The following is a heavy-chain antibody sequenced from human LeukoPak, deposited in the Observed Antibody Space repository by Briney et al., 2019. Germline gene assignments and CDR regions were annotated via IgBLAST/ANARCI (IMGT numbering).Heavy chain of an antibody. CDR2: IYYSGST. Sequence: PSETLSLTCTVSGGSISSYYWSWIRQPPGKGLEWIGYIYYSGSTNYNPYLKSRVTVSVDTSKNQCSLKLSSVTAADTAVYYSARSYGSGSLYYFDYWGQGTLVSVSS. V-gene: IGHV4-59*01. D-gene: IGHD3-10*01. J-gene: IGHJ4*02. CDR1: GGSISSYY. CDR3: ARSYGSGSLYYFDY.